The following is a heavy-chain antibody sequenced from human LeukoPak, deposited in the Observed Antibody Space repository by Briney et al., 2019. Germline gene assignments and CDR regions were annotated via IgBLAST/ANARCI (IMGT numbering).Heavy chain of an antibody. CDR3: ARDSTVTTRYYYYYYMDV. CDR1: GFTFSSYA. D-gene: IGHD4-17*01. Sequence: PGGSLRLSCAASGFTFSSYAMHWVRQAPGKGLEYVSAISSNGGSTYYANSVKGRFTISRDNSKNTLYLQMGSLRAEDMAVYYCARDSTVTTRYYYYYYMDVWGKGTTVTISS. J-gene: IGHJ6*03. CDR2: ISSNGGST. V-gene: IGHV3-64*01.